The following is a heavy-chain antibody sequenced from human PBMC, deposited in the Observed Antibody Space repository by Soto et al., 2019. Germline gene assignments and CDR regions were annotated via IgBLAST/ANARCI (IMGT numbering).Heavy chain of an antibody. Sequence: GGSLRLSCAASGFTFSSYGMHWVRQAPGKGLEWVAVILYDGSKKYYADSVKGRFTISRDNSKNTFYLEMTGLTGDDTDVYYCAKGRSSEPDYFFDYWGQGILVTVSS. V-gene: IGHV3-30*18. CDR3: AKGRSSEPDYFFDY. CDR2: ILYDGSKK. CDR1: GFTFSSYG. J-gene: IGHJ4*02. D-gene: IGHD3-9*01.